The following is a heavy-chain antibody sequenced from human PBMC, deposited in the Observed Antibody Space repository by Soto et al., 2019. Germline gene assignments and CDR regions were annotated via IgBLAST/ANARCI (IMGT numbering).Heavy chain of an antibody. D-gene: IGHD2-2*01. J-gene: IGHJ5*02. CDR3: ARGRHCTSPSCFVFTSIWFGP. Sequence: SQTLSLTCVISGASVSSNNVAWNSIRQSPSRGLDWLGSTYCRSKWYNNYAVSAKSRTTFTADTSSKQFSLKQTSVTAADTAVYYCARGRHCTSPSCFVFTSIWFGPWGQGTLVTVSS. V-gene: IGHV6-1*01. CDR1: GASVSSNNVA. CDR2: TYCRSKWYN.